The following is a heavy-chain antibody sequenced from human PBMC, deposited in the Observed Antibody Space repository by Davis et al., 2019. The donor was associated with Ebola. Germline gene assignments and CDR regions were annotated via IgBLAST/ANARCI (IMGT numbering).Heavy chain of an antibody. Sequence: MPSETLSLTCTVPGGSISSYYWSWIRQPPGKGLEWIGYIYYSGSTNYNPSLKSRVTISVDTSKNQFSLKLSSVTAADTAVYYCARDRTGTSLYYYYGMDVWGQGTTVTVSS. D-gene: IGHD1-1*01. CDR2: IYYSGST. V-gene: IGHV4-59*01. CDR1: GGSISSYY. J-gene: IGHJ6*02. CDR3: ARDRTGTSLYYYYGMDV.